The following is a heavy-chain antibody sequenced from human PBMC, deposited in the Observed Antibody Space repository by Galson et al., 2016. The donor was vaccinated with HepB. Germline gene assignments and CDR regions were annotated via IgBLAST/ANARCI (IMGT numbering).Heavy chain of an antibody. Sequence: SLRLSCAASGFTVSSKYMSWVRQAPGKGLEWVSALSGSGGSTYYADSVKGRFTISRDNSKSTLYLQMNSLRAEDTAVYYCAKSSSGATPRPNFDYWGQGTLVTVSS. J-gene: IGHJ4*02. V-gene: IGHV3-23*01. CDR2: LSGSGGST. D-gene: IGHD1-26*01. CDR1: GFTVSSKY. CDR3: AKSSSGATPRPNFDY.